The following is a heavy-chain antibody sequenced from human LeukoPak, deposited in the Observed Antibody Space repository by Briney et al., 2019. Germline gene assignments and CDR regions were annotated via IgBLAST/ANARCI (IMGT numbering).Heavy chain of an antibody. CDR2: IRYDGSKK. Sequence: GRSLRLSCAASGFSFRSYGMHWARQAPDKGLEWVALIRYDGSKKDYADSVKGRVTISRDNFKNTLYLQMNSLRAEDTAMYYCARTGDTERFDYWGQGTLVTVSS. V-gene: IGHV3-33*08. D-gene: IGHD1-1*01. J-gene: IGHJ4*02. CDR1: GFSFRSYG. CDR3: ARTGDTERFDY.